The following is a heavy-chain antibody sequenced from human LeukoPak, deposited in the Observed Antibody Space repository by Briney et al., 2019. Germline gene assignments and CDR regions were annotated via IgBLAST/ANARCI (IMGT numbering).Heavy chain of an antibody. CDR3: ARTTSPYYYGMDV. J-gene: IGHJ6*02. D-gene: IGHD1-1*01. CDR1: GYSFTTSW. Sequence: GESLKISCKGSGYSFTTSWIGWVRQMPGKGLEWMGIIYPGDSDTRYNPSSQGQVTISVDKSINTAYLEWRTLKASDTAMYYCARTTSPYYYGMDVWGQGTTVTVSS. V-gene: IGHV5-51*01. CDR2: IYPGDSDT.